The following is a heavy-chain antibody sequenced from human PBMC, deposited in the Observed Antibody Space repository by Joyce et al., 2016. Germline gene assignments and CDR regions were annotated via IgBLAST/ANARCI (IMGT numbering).Heavy chain of an antibody. CDR1: GYSFSNYW. V-gene: IGHV5-51*01. D-gene: IGHD6-6*01. CDR2: IYPGRSDT. CDR3: ATRYSSPSLDY. Sequence: EVQLVQSGAEVKKPGESLKNSCKGSGYSFSNYWIAWVRQMPGKGLEWMRVIYPGRSDTIYSPSYQGQVTISADRSINIAYLQWRSLKASDTAMYYCATRYSSPSLDYWGQGTLVTVSS. J-gene: IGHJ4*02.